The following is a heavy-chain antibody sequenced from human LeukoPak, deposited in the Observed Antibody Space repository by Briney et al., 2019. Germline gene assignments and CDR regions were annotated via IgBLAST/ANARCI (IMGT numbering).Heavy chain of an antibody. CDR3: ASHLQDDYCDY. CDR1: GYSFTSYW. Sequence: ESLNISCQGSGYSFTSYWIGLVLEMPGQGLECVVIIYPGDSYTRYIPSVPRQFTISTCRSIRAPYLPWTSLNARRTPSYCCASHLQDDYCDYWGQGTLVTVSS. D-gene: IGHD5-24*01. V-gene: IGHV5-51*01. J-gene: IGHJ4*02. CDR2: IYPGDSYT.